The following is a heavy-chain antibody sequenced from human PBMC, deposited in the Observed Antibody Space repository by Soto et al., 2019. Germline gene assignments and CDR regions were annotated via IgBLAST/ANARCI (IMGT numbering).Heavy chain of an antibody. D-gene: IGHD3-3*01. CDR1: GYTFTSYG. Sequence: SVKVSCKASGYTFTSYGISCVRQAPGQGLEWMGWIIPIIGIANYAQKFQGRVTITADKSTSTAYMELSSLRSEDTAVYYCARVPHDFWSGYYPYTDYYYYMDVWGKGTTVTVSS. CDR2: IIPIIGIA. CDR3: ARVPHDFWSGYYPYTDYYYYMDV. J-gene: IGHJ6*03. V-gene: IGHV1-69*10.